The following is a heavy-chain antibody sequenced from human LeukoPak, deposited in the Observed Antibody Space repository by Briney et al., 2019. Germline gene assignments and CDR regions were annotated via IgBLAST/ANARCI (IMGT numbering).Heavy chain of an antibody. CDR2: ISRSGSAT. J-gene: IGHJ4*02. CDR3: AREVDCSSTTCYGLDY. D-gene: IGHD2-2*01. V-gene: IGHV3-11*04. CDR1: GFSFSDYY. Sequence: GGSLRLSCAASGFSFSDYYMSWIRQAQGKGLEWVSYISRSGSATSYADSVKGRFTISRDNAKNSLYMQMNSLRAEDTAVYYCAREVDCSSTTCYGLDYWGQGTLVTVSS.